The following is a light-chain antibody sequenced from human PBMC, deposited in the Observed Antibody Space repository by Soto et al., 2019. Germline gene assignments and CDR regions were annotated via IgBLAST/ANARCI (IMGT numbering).Light chain of an antibody. Sequence: EIVLTQSPGTLSLSPGERATLSCRASQGVSSSYLAWYQQKPGHAPRLLIYGASNRATGIPDRFSGSGSGTDFTLTISSLEPEDFAVFYCQHYGTSLFTFGPGTKVDIK. CDR1: QGVSSSY. V-gene: IGKV3-20*01. CDR2: GAS. CDR3: QHYGTSLFT. J-gene: IGKJ3*01.